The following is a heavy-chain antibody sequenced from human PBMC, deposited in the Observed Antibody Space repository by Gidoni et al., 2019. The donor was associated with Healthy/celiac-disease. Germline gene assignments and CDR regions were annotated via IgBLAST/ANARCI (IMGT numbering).Heavy chain of an antibody. CDR1: GFTFSSYG. Sequence: QVQLVESGGGVVQPGGSLRLSCAASGFTFSSYGMHWVRQAPGKGLEWVAFIRYDGSNKYYADSVKGRFTISRDNSKNTLYLQMNSLRAEDTAVYYCAKGFVAYCGGDCYPKSIGALDYWGQGTLVTVSS. CDR2: IRYDGSNK. J-gene: IGHJ4*02. V-gene: IGHV3-30*02. D-gene: IGHD2-21*02. CDR3: AKGFVAYCGGDCYPKSIGALDY.